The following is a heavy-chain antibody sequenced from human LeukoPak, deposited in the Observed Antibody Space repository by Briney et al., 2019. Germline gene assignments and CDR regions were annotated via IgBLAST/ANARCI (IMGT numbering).Heavy chain of an antibody. CDR3: ASAWMYGDYVQYYFDY. CDR2: INPNSGGT. CDR1: GYTFTGYF. V-gene: IGHV1-2*06. D-gene: IGHD4-17*01. J-gene: IGHJ4*02. Sequence: GASVKVSCKGSGYTFTGYFLHWVRQAPGQGLEWMGRINPNSGGTDYAQKFQGRVTITADESTSTAYMELSSLRSEDTAVYYCASAWMYGDYVQYYFDYWGQGTLVTVSS.